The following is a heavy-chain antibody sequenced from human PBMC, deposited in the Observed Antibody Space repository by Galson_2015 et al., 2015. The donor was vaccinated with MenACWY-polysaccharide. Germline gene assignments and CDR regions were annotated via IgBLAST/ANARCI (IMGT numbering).Heavy chain of an antibody. CDR2: IDYKEGVRT. Sequence: SLRLSCAASGFIFYNYAMSWVRQAPGKGLEWVSTIDYKEGVRTHYADSVKGRFTISRDNSKNTVYLQIDSLRADDTAVYYCATRITAHFDFWGQGTPVTVSS. D-gene: IGHD1-14*01. J-gene: IGHJ4*02. V-gene: IGHV3-23*01. CDR3: ATRITAHFDF. CDR1: GFIFYNYA.